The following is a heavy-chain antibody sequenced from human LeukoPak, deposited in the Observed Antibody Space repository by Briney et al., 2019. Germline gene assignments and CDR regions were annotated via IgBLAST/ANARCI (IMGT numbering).Heavy chain of an antibody. Sequence: GGSLRLSCAASGFTFSSYGMHWVRQAPGKGLEWVAVIWYDGSNKYYADSVKGRFTISRDNSKNTLYLQMNSLRAEDTAVYYCAKRGYYDSSGFNHYFDYWGQGTLVTVSS. CDR2: IWYDGSNK. CDR1: GFTFSSYG. D-gene: IGHD3-22*01. V-gene: IGHV3-33*06. CDR3: AKRGYYDSSGFNHYFDY. J-gene: IGHJ4*02.